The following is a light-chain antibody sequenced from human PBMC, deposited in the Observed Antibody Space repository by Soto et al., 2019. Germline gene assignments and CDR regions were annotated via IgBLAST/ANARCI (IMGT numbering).Light chain of an antibody. J-gene: IGLJ1*01. CDR3: QTHDSSLSSYV. V-gene: IGLV1-40*01. Sequence: QSVLTQPPPVSGAPGQRVTISCTGSRSNIGAGYDVHWYQQLPGTAPKLLIYGNDNRPSGVPDRFSGSKSGTSASLAITGLQAEDEANYYCQTHDSSLSSYVFGTGTKVTVL. CDR1: RSNIGAGYD. CDR2: GND.